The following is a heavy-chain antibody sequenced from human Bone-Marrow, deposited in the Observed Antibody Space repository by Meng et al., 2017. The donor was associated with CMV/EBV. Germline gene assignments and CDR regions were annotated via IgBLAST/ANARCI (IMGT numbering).Heavy chain of an antibody. CDR3: ARATYYDFWSGYYRPDAFDI. J-gene: IGHJ3*02. V-gene: IGHV3-74*01. CDR2: INSDGSST. CDR1: GFIFSSYW. D-gene: IGHD3-3*01. Sequence: GESLKISCAASGFIFSSYWMHWVRQAPGKELVWVSRINSDGSSTNYADSVKGRFTISRDNAKNTLYLQMNSLRAEDTAVYYCARATYYDFWSGYYRPDAFDIWGQGTMVTVSS.